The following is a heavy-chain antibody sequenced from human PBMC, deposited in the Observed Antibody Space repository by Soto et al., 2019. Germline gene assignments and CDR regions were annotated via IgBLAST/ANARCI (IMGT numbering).Heavy chain of an antibody. V-gene: IGHV4-59*01. D-gene: IGHD4-17*01. CDR1: GGSISSYY. CDR2: IYYSGST. J-gene: IGHJ5*02. Sequence: SETLSLTCTVSGGSISSYYWSWIRQPPGKVLEWIGYIYYSGSTNYNPSLKSRVTISVDTSKNQFSLKLSSVTAADTAVYYCASYTVTTSFDPWGQGTLVTVSS. CDR3: ASYTVTTSFDP.